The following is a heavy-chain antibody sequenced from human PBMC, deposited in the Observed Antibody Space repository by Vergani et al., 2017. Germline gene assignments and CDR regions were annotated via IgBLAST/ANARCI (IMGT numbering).Heavy chain of an antibody. Sequence: QVQLQESGPGLVKPSQTLSLTCTVSGGSISSGGYYWSWIRQHPGKGLEWIGYIYYSGSTYYNPSLKSRVTISVDTSKNQFSLKLSSVTAADTAVYYCARVGAMVLDHWFDPWGQGTLVTVSS. V-gene: IGHV4-30-4*08. CDR2: IYYSGST. J-gene: IGHJ5*02. D-gene: IGHD3-10*01. CDR3: ARVGAMVLDHWFDP. CDR1: GGSISSGGYY.